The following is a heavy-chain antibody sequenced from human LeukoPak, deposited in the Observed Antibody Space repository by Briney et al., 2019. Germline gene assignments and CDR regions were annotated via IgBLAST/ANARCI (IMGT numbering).Heavy chain of an antibody. Sequence: PSETLSLTCAVYGGSFSGYYWSWIRQPPGKGLEWIGEINHSGSTYHNPSFKSRLTMSVDTSKNQFSLKLTSVTAADTAVYYCARGYRSGWNATYYFDYWGQGTLVSVSS. CDR3: ARGYRSGWNATYYFDY. J-gene: IGHJ4*02. CDR2: INHSGST. CDR1: GGSFSGYY. D-gene: IGHD6-19*01. V-gene: IGHV4-34*01.